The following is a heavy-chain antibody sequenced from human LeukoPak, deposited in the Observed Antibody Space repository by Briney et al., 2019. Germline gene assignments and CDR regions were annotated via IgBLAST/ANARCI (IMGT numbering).Heavy chain of an antibody. V-gene: IGHV3-21*01. CDR1: GFTFSSYS. CDR3: ARDRLAAAGNY. J-gene: IGHJ4*02. CDR2: ISSMSSYI. D-gene: IGHD6-13*01. Sequence: GGSLRLSCAASGFTFSSYSMNWVRQAPGKGLEWVSSISSMSSYIYYADSVKGRFTISRDNAKNSLYLQMNSLRAEDTAVYYCARDRLAAAGNYWGQGTLVTVSS.